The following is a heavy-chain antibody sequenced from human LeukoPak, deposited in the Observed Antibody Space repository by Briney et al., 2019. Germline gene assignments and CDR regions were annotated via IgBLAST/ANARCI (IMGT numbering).Heavy chain of an antibody. J-gene: IGHJ4*02. CDR1: GYTFTSYA. CDR2: INAGTGNR. V-gene: IGHV1-3*01. CDR3: ARVSDDSGWNFDY. D-gene: IGHD6-19*01. Sequence: ASVKVSCKASGYTFTSYAIHWVRQAPGQRLEWMGWINAGTGNRKYSQKFQDRVTITRETTATTAYMELSSLTSEDTAVYYCARVSDDSGWNFDYWGQGTLVTVSS.